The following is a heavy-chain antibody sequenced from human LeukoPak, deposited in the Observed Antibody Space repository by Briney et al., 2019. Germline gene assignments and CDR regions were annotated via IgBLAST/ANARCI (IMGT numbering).Heavy chain of an antibody. V-gene: IGHV4-4*09. CDR1: GGSISSYY. Sequence: SETLSLTCTVSGGSISSYYWSWIRQPPGKGLEWIGYIYTSGSTNYNPSLKSRVTISVDTSKNQFSLKLSSVTAADTAVYYCARHVGDYYYYYMDVWGKGTTVTVSS. CDR3: ARHVGDYYYYYMDV. J-gene: IGHJ6*03. CDR2: IYTSGST. D-gene: IGHD2-15*01.